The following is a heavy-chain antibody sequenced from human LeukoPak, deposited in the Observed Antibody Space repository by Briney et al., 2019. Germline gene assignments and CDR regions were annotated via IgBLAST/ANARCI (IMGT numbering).Heavy chain of an antibody. Sequence: ASVKVSCKASGYTFTGYYMHWVRQAPGQGLEWMGWINPNSGGTNYAQKFQGWVTMTRDTSISTAYMELSRLRSDDTAVYYCARDFDCSSTSCSTYYYYMDVWGKGTTVTVSS. J-gene: IGHJ6*03. D-gene: IGHD2-2*01. CDR1: GYTFTGYY. V-gene: IGHV1-2*04. CDR2: INPNSGGT. CDR3: ARDFDCSSTSCSTYYYYMDV.